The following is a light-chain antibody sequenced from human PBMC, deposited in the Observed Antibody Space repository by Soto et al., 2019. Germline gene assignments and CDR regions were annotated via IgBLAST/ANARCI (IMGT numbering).Light chain of an antibody. J-gene: IGKJ5*01. V-gene: IGKV3-20*01. CDR2: GAS. CDR1: QSVSSSQ. Sequence: EVVLTQSPGTLSLSPGERATLSCRASQSVSSSQLTWFQQKPGQAPRLLIYGASSRATGIPDRFSGSGSGTDFTLTISSLQSEDFAVYYCQQYDNWPTFGQGTRLEIK. CDR3: QQYDNWPT.